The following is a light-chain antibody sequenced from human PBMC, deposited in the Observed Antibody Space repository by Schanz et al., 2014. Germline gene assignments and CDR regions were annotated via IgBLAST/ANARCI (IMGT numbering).Light chain of an antibody. J-gene: IGLJ3*02. CDR2: SNN. CDR3: ATWDDSLL. Sequence: QSVLTQPPSASGTPGQRVTISCSGSSSNIGSNTVNWYQQLPGTAPKLLIYSNNQRPSGVPDRFSGSKSGTSASLAISGLRSEDEADYYCATWDDSLLFGGGTKLTVL. V-gene: IGLV1-44*01. CDR1: SSNIGSNT.